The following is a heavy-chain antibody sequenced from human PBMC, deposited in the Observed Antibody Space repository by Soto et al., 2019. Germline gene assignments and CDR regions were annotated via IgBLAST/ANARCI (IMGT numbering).Heavy chain of an antibody. Sequence: QVQLVQSGAEVKKPGSSVKVSCKASGGTFSSYTISWVRQAPGQGLEWMGRIIPILGIANYAQKFQGRVTITTDKSTSTAYMELSSLRSEDTAVYYCARDQASGEIAFGWGQGTLVTVSS. CDR2: IIPILGIA. D-gene: IGHD3-16*02. J-gene: IGHJ4*02. CDR1: GGTFSSYT. V-gene: IGHV1-69*08. CDR3: ARDQASGEIAFG.